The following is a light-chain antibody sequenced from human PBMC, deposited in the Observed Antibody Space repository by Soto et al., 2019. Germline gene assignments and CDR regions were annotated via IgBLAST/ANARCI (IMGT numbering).Light chain of an antibody. CDR3: CSYAGSSTYV. V-gene: IGLV2-23*02. CDR2: EVS. CDR1: SSVVGSYNL. J-gene: IGLJ1*01. Sequence: QSVLTQPASVSGSPGQSITISCTGTSSVVGSYNLVSWYQQHPGKAPKLMIYEVSKRPSGVSSRFSGSKSGNTASLTISGLQAEDEADYYCCSYAGSSTYVFGTGTKVTVL.